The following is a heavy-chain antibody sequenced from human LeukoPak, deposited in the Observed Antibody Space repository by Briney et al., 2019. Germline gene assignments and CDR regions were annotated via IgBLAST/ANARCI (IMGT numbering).Heavy chain of an antibody. Sequence: ASVKVSCKASGGTFSSYAISWVRQAPGQGLEWMGGIIPIFGTANYAQKFQGRVTITADESTSTAYMELSSLRSEDTAVYYCARDRRGGAHVFDPWGQGTLVTVSS. CDR2: IIPIFGTA. CDR1: GGTFSSYA. V-gene: IGHV1-69*13. D-gene: IGHD3-10*01. CDR3: ARDRRGGAHVFDP. J-gene: IGHJ5*02.